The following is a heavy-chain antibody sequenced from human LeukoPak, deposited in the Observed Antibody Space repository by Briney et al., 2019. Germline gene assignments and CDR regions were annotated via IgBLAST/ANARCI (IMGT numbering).Heavy chain of an antibody. CDR1: GGSISSSSYY. CDR2: IYYSGYT. Sequence: SETLSLTCTVSGGSISSSSYYWGWIRQPPGKGLEWIGTIYYSGYTYYNPSLESRVTISVDTSKNQFSLKLSSVTAADTAVHYCAKHYMGSYNNRGLDSWGQGTQVTVSS. D-gene: IGHD3-10*01. J-gene: IGHJ4*02. CDR3: AKHYMGSYNNRGLDS. V-gene: IGHV4-39*01.